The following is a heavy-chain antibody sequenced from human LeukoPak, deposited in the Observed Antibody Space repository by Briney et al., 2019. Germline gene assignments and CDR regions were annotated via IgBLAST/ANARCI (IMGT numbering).Heavy chain of an antibody. CDR2: ISGSGAST. CDR3: AKSQFGGVFDGFDI. D-gene: IGHD3-16*01. Sequence: GGSLRLSCAASGFTFSSYAMSWVRQAPGKGLEWDSAISGSGASTYYADSVKGRFTISRDNSKNTLYVQMNSLRAEDTAVYYCAKSQFGGVFDGFDIWGQGTMVTVSS. J-gene: IGHJ3*02. V-gene: IGHV3-23*01. CDR1: GFTFSSYA.